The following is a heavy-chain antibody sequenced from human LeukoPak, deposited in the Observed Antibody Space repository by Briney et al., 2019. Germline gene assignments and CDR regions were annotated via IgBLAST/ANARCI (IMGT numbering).Heavy chain of an antibody. CDR1: GFTFSSYG. D-gene: IGHD4-4*01. V-gene: IGHV3-33*01. Sequence: GRSLRLSCAASGFTFSSYGMHWVRQAPGKGLEWVAVIWYDGSNKYYADSVKGRFTISRDNSKNTLYLQMNSLRAEDTAVYYCARXXSTDYSFDYWGQGTLVTVS. CDR3: ARXXSTDYSFDY. J-gene: IGHJ4*02. CDR2: IWYDGSNK.